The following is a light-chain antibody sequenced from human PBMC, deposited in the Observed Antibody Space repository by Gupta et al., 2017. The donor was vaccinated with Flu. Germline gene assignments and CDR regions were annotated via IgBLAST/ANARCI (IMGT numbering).Light chain of an antibody. Sequence: DVQMTQSPSSLSASVGDRVTIICRASQGIRNDLGWYQHKPGQAPKRLVYAASTLQSGVPSRFSGSGSGTEFTLTISRLQPEDFATYFCRQHDSYPPTFGQGTKVEIK. CDR2: AAS. CDR1: QGIRND. J-gene: IGKJ1*01. V-gene: IGKV1-17*01. CDR3: RQHDSYPPT.